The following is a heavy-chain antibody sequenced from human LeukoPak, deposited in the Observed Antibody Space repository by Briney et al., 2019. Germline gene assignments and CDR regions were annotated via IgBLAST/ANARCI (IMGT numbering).Heavy chain of an antibody. V-gene: IGHV4-31*03. J-gene: IGHJ5*02. CDR2: IYYSGST. CDR1: GGSISSGGYY. D-gene: IGHD3-9*01. CDR3: ARVHYDILTAYYTFDP. Sequence: PSETLSLTCTVSGGSISSGGYYWSWIRQHPGKGLEWIGYIYYSGSTYYNPSLKSRVTISVDTSKNQFSLKLSSVTAADTAVYYCARVHYDILTAYYTFDPWGQGTLVTVSS.